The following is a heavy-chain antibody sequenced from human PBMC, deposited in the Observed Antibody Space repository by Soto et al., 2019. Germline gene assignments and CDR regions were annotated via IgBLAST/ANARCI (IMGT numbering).Heavy chain of an antibody. CDR2: ISYDGSNK. CDR3: ARGQAPRGDCSGGSCYYYYGMDV. D-gene: IGHD2-15*01. CDR1: GFTFSSYA. Sequence: QVQLVESGGGVVQPGRSLRLSCAASGFTFSSYAMHWVRQAPGKGLEWVAVISYDGSNKYYADSVKGRFTISRDNSKNTLYLQMNSLRAEDTAVYYCARGQAPRGDCSGGSCYYYYGMDVWGQGTTVTVSS. J-gene: IGHJ6*02. V-gene: IGHV3-30-3*01.